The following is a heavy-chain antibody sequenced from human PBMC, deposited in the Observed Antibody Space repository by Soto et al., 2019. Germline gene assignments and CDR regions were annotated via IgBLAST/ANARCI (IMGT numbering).Heavy chain of an antibody. J-gene: IGHJ5*02. V-gene: IGHV1-69*13. CDR3: ARGGRFLEWDSSLHNWFDP. Sequence: GASVKVSCKASGGTFSSYAISWVRQAPGQGLEWMGGIIPIFGTANYAQKFQGRVTITADESTSTAYMELSSLRSEDTAVYYCARGGRFLEWDSSLHNWFDPWGQGTLVTVSS. CDR2: IIPIFGTA. CDR1: GGTFSSYA. D-gene: IGHD3-3*01.